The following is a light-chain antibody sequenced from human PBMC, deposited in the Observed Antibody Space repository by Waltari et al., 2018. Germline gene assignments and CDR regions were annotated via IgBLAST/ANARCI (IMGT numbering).Light chain of an antibody. V-gene: IGKV1-39*01. J-gene: IGKJ1*01. CDR2: AAS. CDR1: QAIDIY. Sequence: DIQMTHSPSSLSASVGVRVTITCRASQAIDIYLNWYQQKVGKPPQLLVFAASNLQSGVPTRFSGSGSGTEFTLTINSLQPEDVATYYCQHSYISPWTFGQGTKVQF. CDR3: QHSYISPWT.